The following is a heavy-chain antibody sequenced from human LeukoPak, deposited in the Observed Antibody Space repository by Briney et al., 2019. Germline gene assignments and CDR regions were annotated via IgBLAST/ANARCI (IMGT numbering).Heavy chain of an antibody. D-gene: IGHD3-10*01. CDR3: ARQEMVRGVLTLDY. CDR2: IYYSGSA. V-gene: IGHV4-39*01. J-gene: IGHJ4*02. CDR1: GGSISSSSYY. Sequence: PSETLSLTCTVSGGSISSSSYYWGWIRQPPGKGLEWIGSIYYSGSAYYNPSLKSRVTISVDTSKNQFSLKLSSVTAADTAVYYCARQEMVRGVLTLDYWGRGTLVTVSS.